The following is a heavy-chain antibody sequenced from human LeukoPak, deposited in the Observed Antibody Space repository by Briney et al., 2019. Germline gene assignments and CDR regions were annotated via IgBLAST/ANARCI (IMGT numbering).Heavy chain of an antibody. V-gene: IGHV3-11*01. CDR2: ISSSGSTI. J-gene: IGHJ4*02. D-gene: IGHD4-23*01. Sequence: GGSLRLSCAASGFTFSDYYMSWIRQAPGNGLEWVSYISSSGSTIYYADSVKGRFTISRDNAKNSLYLQMNSLRAEDTAVYYCARDFKAPATVGDYGDYWGQGTLVTVSS. CDR1: GFTFSDYY. CDR3: ARDFKAPATVGDYGDY.